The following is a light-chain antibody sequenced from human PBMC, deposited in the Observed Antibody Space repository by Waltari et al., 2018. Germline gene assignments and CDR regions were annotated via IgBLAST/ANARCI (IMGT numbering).Light chain of an antibody. J-gene: IGKJ2*01. CDR2: WAS. CDR3: QQHYSTPPT. CDR1: LSVLYSSNDKDY. Sequence: DIVMTQSPDSLAVSLGERPTIDCKSSLSVLYSSNDKDYLAWYQQKPGQPPKLLIYWASTRESGVPDRFSGSGSGTDFTLTISRLQAEDVAVYYCQQHYSTPPTFGQGTKLEIK. V-gene: IGKV4-1*01.